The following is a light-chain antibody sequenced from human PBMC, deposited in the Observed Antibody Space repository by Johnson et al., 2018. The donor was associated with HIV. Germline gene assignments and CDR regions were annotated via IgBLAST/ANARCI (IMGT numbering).Light chain of an antibody. CDR2: ENN. V-gene: IGLV1-51*02. Sequence: VLTQPPSVSAAPGQKVTVSCSGSSSNIGNNYVSWYQQFPGAAPKLLIYENNKRPSGIPDRFSGSKSGTSATLGITGLQTGDEADYYCGTWDSSLSAYVFGTGTKVTVL. J-gene: IGLJ1*01. CDR3: GTWDSSLSAYV. CDR1: SSNIGNNY.